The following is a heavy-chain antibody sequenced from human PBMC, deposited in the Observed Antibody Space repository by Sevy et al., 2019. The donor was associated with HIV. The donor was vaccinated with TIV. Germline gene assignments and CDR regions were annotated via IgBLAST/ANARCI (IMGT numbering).Heavy chain of an antibody. J-gene: IGHJ4*02. V-gene: IGHV1-46*01. CDR2: IDPSAGNA. CDR3: VRADPAQHFDS. CDR1: GDTFTYDY. Sequence: ASVKVSCKPSGDTFTYDYMHWVRQAPGQGLEWMGIIDPSAGNASYAEKFQGRVTMAWDTSTSTLYMDLSSLRSEDTAVYYCVRADPAQHFDSWGQGTLVTVSS.